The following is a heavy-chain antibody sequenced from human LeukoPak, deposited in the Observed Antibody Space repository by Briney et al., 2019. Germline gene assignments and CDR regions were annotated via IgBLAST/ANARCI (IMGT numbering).Heavy chain of an antibody. CDR1: DFSFSDAW. CDR2: IRSKADGGTP. J-gene: IGHJ4*02. D-gene: IGHD2-15*01. V-gene: IGHV3-15*07. Sequence: GGSLRLSCAASDFSFSDAWMNWVRQAPGKGLEWVGHIRSKADGGTPDYIAPVKGRFTISRDDSKDTLYLQMNSLNTEDTAMYYCTTRSPARYCSDGACYSSADYWGQGTLVTVSS. CDR3: TTRSPARYCSDGACYSSADY.